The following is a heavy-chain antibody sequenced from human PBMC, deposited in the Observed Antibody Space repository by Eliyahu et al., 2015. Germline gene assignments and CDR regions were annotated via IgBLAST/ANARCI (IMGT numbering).Heavy chain of an antibody. V-gene: IGHV4-59*02. Sequence: QVQLQESGPGLVKPSETLSLXCPVXXGXVSLYYWSWXRXPPGKGLEWIGXIYXSGSTNYNPSLKSRVTMSVDTSKNQFSLKLSSVTAADTAVYYCARAGGYCSGGSCYNPFDYWGQGTLVTVSS. J-gene: IGHJ4*02. D-gene: IGHD2-15*01. CDR1: XGXVSLYY. CDR3: ARAGGYCSGGSCYNPFDY. CDR2: IYXSGST.